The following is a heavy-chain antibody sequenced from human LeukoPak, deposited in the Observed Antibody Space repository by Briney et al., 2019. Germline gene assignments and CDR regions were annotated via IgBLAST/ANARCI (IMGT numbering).Heavy chain of an antibody. J-gene: IGHJ4*02. CDR1: GSSTSGTDLY. D-gene: IGHD3-16*02. V-gene: IGHV4-39*07. CDR3: ARGRGYYDYVWGSYRYTTPYYFDY. Sequence: SETLSLTCTVSGSSTSGTDLYWGWIRQLPGKGLEWIGNIHSSGNSFYNPSLKSRVTISVDTSKNQFSLKLSSVTAADTAVYYCARGRGYYDYVWGSYRYTTPYYFDYWGQGTLVTVSS. CDR2: IHSSGNS.